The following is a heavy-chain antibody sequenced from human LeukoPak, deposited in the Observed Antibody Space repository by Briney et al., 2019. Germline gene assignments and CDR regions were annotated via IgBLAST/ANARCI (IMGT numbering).Heavy chain of an antibody. CDR2: IYPGDSDT. CDR1: GYSFPNYW. J-gene: IGHJ4*02. D-gene: IGHD6-13*01. Sequence: GESLKISCKGSGYSFPNYWIGWVRQMPGKGLEWMGIIYPGDSDTRYSPSFQGQVIISADKSISAAYLQWSSLKASDTAMYYCARLSSSSYNTQIDYWGQGTLVTVSS. V-gene: IGHV5-51*01. CDR3: ARLSSSSYNTQIDY.